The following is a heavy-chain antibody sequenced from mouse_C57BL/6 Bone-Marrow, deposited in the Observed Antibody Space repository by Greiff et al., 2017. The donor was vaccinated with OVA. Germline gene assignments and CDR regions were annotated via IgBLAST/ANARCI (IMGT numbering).Heavy chain of an antibody. D-gene: IGHD1-1*01. J-gene: IGHJ4*01. CDR3: AYGSSFYAMDY. CDR1: GYTFTSYW. Sequence: VQLQQPGAELVKPGASVKLSCKASGYTFTSYWMPWVKQRPGQGLEWIGMIHPNSGSTNYNEKLKSKATLTVDKSSSTDYMQLSSLTSEDSAVYYGAYGSSFYAMDYWGQGTSVAVSS. V-gene: IGHV1-64*01. CDR2: IHPNSGST.